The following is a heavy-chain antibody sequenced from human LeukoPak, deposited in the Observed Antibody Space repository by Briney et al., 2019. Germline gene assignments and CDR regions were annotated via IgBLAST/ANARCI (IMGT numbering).Heavy chain of an antibody. CDR2: ISWNSGSI. D-gene: IGHD6-13*01. CDR3: AKVWDSSRLTSSAFDI. J-gene: IGHJ3*02. V-gene: IGHV3-9*01. CDR1: GFTFDDYA. Sequence: QPGRSLRLSCAASGFTFDDYAMHWVRQAPGKGLEWVSGISWNSGSIGYADSVKGRFTISRDNAKNSLYLQMNSLRAEDTALYYCAKVWDSSRLTSSAFDIWGQGTMVTVSS.